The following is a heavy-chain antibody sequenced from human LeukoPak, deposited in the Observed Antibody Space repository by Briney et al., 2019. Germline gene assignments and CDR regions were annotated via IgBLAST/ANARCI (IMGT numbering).Heavy chain of an antibody. D-gene: IGHD3-22*01. CDR2: IKQDGSEK. V-gene: IGHV3-7*01. Sequence: GGSLRLSCAASGFTFSDYYMSWIRQAPGKGLEWVANIKQDGSEKYYVESVKGRFTISRDNAMNSLYLQMNSLRAEDTAVYYCARDRLSYDSSGYYESWGQGTLVTVSS. CDR1: GFTFSDYY. J-gene: IGHJ4*02. CDR3: ARDRLSYDSSGYYES.